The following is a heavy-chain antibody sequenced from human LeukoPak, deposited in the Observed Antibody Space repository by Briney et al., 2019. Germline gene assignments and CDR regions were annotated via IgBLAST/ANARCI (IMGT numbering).Heavy chain of an antibody. D-gene: IGHD6-19*01. V-gene: IGHV3-30*02. CDR3: ATGYPSGWYWFDP. J-gene: IGHJ5*02. CDR2: IRYDGSNK. CDR1: GFTFSSYG. Sequence: SGGSLRLSCAASGFTFSSYGMHWVRQAPGKGLEWVAFIRYDGSNKYYADSVKGRFTISRDNSKNTLYLQMNSLRAEDTAVYYCATGYPSGWYWFDPWGQGTLVTVSS.